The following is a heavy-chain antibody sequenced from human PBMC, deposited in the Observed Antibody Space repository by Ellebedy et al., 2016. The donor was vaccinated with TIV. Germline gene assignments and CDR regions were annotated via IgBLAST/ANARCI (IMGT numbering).Heavy chain of an antibody. V-gene: IGHV4-59*08. D-gene: IGHD3-3*01. CDR3: ARSLNYDFWSGPRGWFDP. CDR1: GGSISSYY. J-gene: IGHJ5*02. Sequence: SETLSLXXTVSGGSISSYYWSWIRQHPGKGLEWIGYIYYSGSTYYNPSLKSRVTISVDTSKNQFSLKLSSVTAADTAVYYCARSLNYDFWSGPRGWFDPWGQGTLVTVSS. CDR2: IYYSGST.